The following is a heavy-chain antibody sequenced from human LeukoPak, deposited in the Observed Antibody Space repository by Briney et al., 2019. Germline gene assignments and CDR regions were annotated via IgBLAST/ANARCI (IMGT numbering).Heavy chain of an antibody. V-gene: IGHV3-7*01. CDR1: GFTFSTSW. Sequence: GGSLRLSCAASGFTFSTSWMTWVRQAPGKGLDWLGNVNPDGSRINYVDSVKGRFTFSRDNAKNSLFLQMNSLRAEDTAVFYCARDSGYNAFDIWGQGTMVTVSS. CDR3: ARDSGYNAFDI. CDR2: VNPDGSRI. D-gene: IGHD5-12*01. J-gene: IGHJ3*02.